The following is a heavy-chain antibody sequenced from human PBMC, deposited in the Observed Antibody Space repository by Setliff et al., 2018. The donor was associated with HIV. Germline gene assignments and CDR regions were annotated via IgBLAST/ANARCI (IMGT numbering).Heavy chain of an antibody. CDR1: GGSISNYY. Sequence: SETLSLTCTVSGGSISNYYWSWIRQPPGKGLELIGNLFYNGNTYYNPSLNSRVTISVDTSKDQFSLKLSSVTAADTAVYYCARAYCSGGNCYSTLEGNYYFDLWGRGTLVTVSS. D-gene: IGHD2-15*01. J-gene: IGHJ2*01. CDR2: LFYNGNT. V-gene: IGHV4-59*08. CDR3: ARAYCSGGNCYSTLEGNYYFDL.